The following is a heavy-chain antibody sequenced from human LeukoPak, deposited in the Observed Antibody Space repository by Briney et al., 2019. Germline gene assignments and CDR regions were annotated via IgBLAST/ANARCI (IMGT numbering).Heavy chain of an antibody. CDR1: GFTFSSYA. V-gene: IGHV3-30-3*01. J-gene: IGHJ4*02. CDR3: ARASTPGFGLSGFDY. D-gene: IGHD5/OR15-5a*01. CDR2: ISSDGSNK. Sequence: GGSLRLSCAASGFTFSSYAMSWVRQAPGKGLEWVAVISSDGSNKYYADSVKGRFTISRDNSKSTLYLQMDSLRAEDTAVYYCARASTPGFGLSGFDYWGQGTLVTVSS.